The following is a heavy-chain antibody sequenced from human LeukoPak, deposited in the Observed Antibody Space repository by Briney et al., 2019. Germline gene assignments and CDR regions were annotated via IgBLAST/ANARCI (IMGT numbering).Heavy chain of an antibody. V-gene: IGHV5-51*01. J-gene: IGHJ3*02. CDR2: IYPGDSDT. Sequence: GESLKISCKGSGYSFTSYWIGWVRQMPGKGLEWMGVIYPGDSDTRYSPSFQGQVTISADKSISTAYLQWSSLKASDTAMYYCARRVHCGGDCYSGPDAFDIWGQGTMVTVSS. D-gene: IGHD2-21*02. CDR1: GYSFTSYW. CDR3: ARRVHCGGDCYSGPDAFDI.